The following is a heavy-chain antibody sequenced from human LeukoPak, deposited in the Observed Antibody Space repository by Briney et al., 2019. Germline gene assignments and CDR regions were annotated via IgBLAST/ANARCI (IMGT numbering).Heavy chain of an antibody. CDR1: GFTFSRYG. D-gene: IGHD6-19*01. V-gene: IGHV3-23*01. CDR3: AKRVAHSSGAYWDY. CDR2: ISGGGGGT. Sequence: GGSLRLSCEASGFTFSRYGMSWVRKAPGKGLEWVSAISGGGGGTYYADSVKGRFTISRDNSKNTLYLQMNSLRAEDAAVYFCAKRVAHSSGAYWDYWGQGILVTVSS. J-gene: IGHJ4*02.